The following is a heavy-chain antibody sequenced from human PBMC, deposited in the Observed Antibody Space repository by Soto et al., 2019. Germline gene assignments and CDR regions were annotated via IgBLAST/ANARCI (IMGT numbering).Heavy chain of an antibody. CDR3: ARDSGTIFGVVLGPRYYYGMDV. Sequence: SVKVSCKASGCTFSSYTISWVRQAPGQGLEWMGRIIPILGIANYAQKFQGRVTITADKSTSTAYMELSSLRSEDTAVYYCARDSGTIFGVVLGPRYYYGMDVWGQGTTVTV. D-gene: IGHD3-3*01. J-gene: IGHJ6*02. CDR2: IIPILGIA. V-gene: IGHV1-69*04. CDR1: GCTFSSYT.